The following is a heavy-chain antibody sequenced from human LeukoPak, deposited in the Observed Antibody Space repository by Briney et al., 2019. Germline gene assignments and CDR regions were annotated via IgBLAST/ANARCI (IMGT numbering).Heavy chain of an antibody. CDR2: MNPNSGNT. CDR3: ARRSRDGYNSGNYYYYMDV. Sequence: ASVKVSCKASGYTFTSYDINWVRQATGQGLEWMGWMNPNSGNTRYAQKFQGRVTMTRNTSISTAYMELSSLRSEDTAVYYCARRSRDGYNSGNYYYYMDVWGKGTTVTVSS. V-gene: IGHV1-8*01. CDR1: GYTFTSYD. J-gene: IGHJ6*03. D-gene: IGHD5-24*01.